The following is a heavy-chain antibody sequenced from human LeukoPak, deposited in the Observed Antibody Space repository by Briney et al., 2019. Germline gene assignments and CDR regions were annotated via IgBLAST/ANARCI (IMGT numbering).Heavy chain of an antibody. V-gene: IGHV3-7*01. CDR3: AISRGVLYYFDY. CDR2: IKRDGSDK. Sequence: EAGGSLRLSCAASGFSFTTYGMSWVRQAPGKGLEWVANIKRDGSDKYYVDSVKGRFTISRDNAKNSLYLQMNSLRAEDTAVYYCAISRGVLYYFDYWGQGTLVTVSS. CDR1: GFSFTTYG. D-gene: IGHD3-10*01. J-gene: IGHJ4*02.